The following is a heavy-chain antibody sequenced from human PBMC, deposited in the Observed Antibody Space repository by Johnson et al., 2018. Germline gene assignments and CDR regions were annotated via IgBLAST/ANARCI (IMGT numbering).Heavy chain of an antibody. CDR3: ARGGRSSSWYASGYYYYYMDV. V-gene: IGHV3-13*01. D-gene: IGHD6-13*01. CDR2: IGTAGDT. J-gene: IGHJ6*03. Sequence: EVQLVESGGGVVQPGRSLRLSCAASGFTFSSYDMHWVRQATGKGLEWVSAIGTAGDTYYPGSVKGRFTTPRENAKNSLYLQMNSLRAGATAVYYWARGGRSSSWYASGYYYYYMDVWGKGTTVTVSS. CDR1: GFTFSSYD.